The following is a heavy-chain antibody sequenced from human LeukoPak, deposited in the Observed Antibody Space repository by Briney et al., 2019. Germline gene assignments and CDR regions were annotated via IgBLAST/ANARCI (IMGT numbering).Heavy chain of an antibody. D-gene: IGHD2-15*01. CDR3: AKDRGPYIVVVVAATGFDY. CDR1: GFTFSSYG. V-gene: IGHV3-30*18. Sequence: GGSLRLSCAASGFTFSSYGMHWVRQAPGKGLEWVAVISYEGSNKYYADSVKGRFTISRDNSKNTLYLQMNSLRAEDTAVYYCAKDRGPYIVVVVAATGFDYWGQGTLVTVSS. CDR2: ISYEGSNK. J-gene: IGHJ4*02.